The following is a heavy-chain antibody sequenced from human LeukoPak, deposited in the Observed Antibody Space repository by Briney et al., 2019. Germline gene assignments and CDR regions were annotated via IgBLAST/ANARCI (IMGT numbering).Heavy chain of an antibody. CDR2: ISGSGGST. J-gene: IGHJ4*02. CDR3: ARDYEPYYYGSGSPDY. CDR1: GFTFSSYA. V-gene: IGHV3-23*01. D-gene: IGHD3-10*01. Sequence: GGSLRLSCAASGFTFSSYAMSWVRQAPGKGLEWVSAISGSGGSTYYPDSVKGRFTISRDNSKNTLYLQMNSLRAEDTAVYYCARDYEPYYYGSGSPDYWGQGTLVTVSS.